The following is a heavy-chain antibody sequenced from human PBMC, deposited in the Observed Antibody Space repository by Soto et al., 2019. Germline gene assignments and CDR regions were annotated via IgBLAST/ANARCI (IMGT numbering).Heavy chain of an antibody. Sequence: GSLRLSCAASGFTFSSYWMHWVRQAPGKGLVWVSRINSDGSSTSYADSVKGRFTISRDNAKNTLYLQMNSLRAEDTAVYYCAREKIYYYDSSGYGPIDYWGLGTLVTVSS. CDR1: GFTFSSYW. CDR2: INSDGSST. V-gene: IGHV3-74*01. D-gene: IGHD3-22*01. CDR3: AREKIYYYDSSGYGPIDY. J-gene: IGHJ4*02.